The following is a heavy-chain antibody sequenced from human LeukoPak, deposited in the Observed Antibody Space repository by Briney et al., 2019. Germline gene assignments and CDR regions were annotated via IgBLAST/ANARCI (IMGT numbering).Heavy chain of an antibody. D-gene: IGHD2-15*01. J-gene: IGHJ4*02. CDR1: GYTFTNYA. Sequence: ASVKVSCTASGYTFTNYAMNWVRQAPGQGLEWMGWINTNTGNPTYAQGFTGRFVFSLDTSVSTAYPQISSLKAEDTAVYYCARQYCSGSICYYDYWGQGTLVTVSS. V-gene: IGHV7-4-1*02. CDR2: INTNTGNP. CDR3: ARQYCSGSICYYDY.